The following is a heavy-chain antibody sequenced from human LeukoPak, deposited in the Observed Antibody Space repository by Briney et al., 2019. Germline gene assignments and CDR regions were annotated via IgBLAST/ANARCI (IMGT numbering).Heavy chain of an antibody. J-gene: IGHJ4*02. CDR3: ARLRGRDGYNYNDY. D-gene: IGHD5-24*01. Sequence: SXXXSXXCTVSGGSISSYXXSWIRQPPGKGXXXXGYIYYSGSTNYNPSLKSRVTISVDTSKNQFSLKLSSVTAADTAVYYCARLRGRDGYNYNDYWGQGTLVTVSS. CDR1: GGSISSYX. V-gene: IGHV4-59*01. CDR2: IYYSGST.